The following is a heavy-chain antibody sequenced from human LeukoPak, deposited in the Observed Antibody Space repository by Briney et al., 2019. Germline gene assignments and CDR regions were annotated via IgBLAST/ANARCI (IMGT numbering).Heavy chain of an antibody. CDR1: GFTFSSYA. V-gene: IGHV3-23*01. J-gene: IGHJ6*03. CDR2: ISGSGGST. CDR3: AREWRGGSFSYYYYMDV. D-gene: IGHD1-26*01. Sequence: GGSRRLSCAASGFTFSSYAMSWVRQAPGKGLEWVSAISGSGGSTYYADSVKGRFTISRDNSKNTLYLQMNSLRAEDTAVYYCAREWRGGSFSYYYYMDVWGKGTTVTVSS.